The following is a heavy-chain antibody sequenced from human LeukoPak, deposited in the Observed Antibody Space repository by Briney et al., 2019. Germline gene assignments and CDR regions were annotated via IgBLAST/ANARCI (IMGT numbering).Heavy chain of an antibody. V-gene: IGHV3-30*01. J-gene: IGHJ6*03. CDR2: ISYDGSNK. CDR1: GFTFSSYA. Sequence: GRSLRLSCAASGFTFSSYAMHWVRQAPGKGLEWVAVISYDGSNKYYADSVKGRFTISRDNSKNTLYLQMNSLRAEDTAVYYCARDGGYCSGGSCYPDYYMDVWGKGTTVTVSS. CDR3: ARDGGYCSGGSCYPDYYMDV. D-gene: IGHD2-15*01.